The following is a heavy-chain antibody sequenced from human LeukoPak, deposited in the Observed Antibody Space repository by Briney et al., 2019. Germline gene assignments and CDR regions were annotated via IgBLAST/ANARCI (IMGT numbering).Heavy chain of an antibody. CDR1: GYIFSNFFSSYG. CDR2: ISPYNGKT. D-gene: IGHD5-24*01. Sequence: ASVKVSCKASGYIFSNFFSSYGITWVRQAPGQGLEWMGWISPYNGKTKFAQKFQGIVTMTTETSTSTAYMELRRLRSDDTAVYYCARDPFQRWLQLPLDYWGQGTLVTVSS. J-gene: IGHJ4*02. CDR3: ARDPFQRWLQLPLDY. V-gene: IGHV1-18*01.